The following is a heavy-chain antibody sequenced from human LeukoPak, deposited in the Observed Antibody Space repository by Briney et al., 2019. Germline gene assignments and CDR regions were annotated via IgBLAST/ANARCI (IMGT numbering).Heavy chain of an antibody. CDR2: IKQDGSEK. Sequence: GGSLRLSCAASEFTFSSYWMSWVRQAPGKGLEWVANIKQDGSEKYYVDSVKGRFTISRDNAKNSLYLQMNSLRAEDTAVYYCARSSAAAFYWGQGTLVTVSS. CDR1: EFTFSSYW. J-gene: IGHJ4*02. V-gene: IGHV3-7*01. CDR3: ARSSAAAFY. D-gene: IGHD6-13*01.